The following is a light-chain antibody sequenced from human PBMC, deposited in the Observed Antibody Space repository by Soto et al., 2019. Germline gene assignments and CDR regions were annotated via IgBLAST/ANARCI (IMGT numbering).Light chain of an antibody. V-gene: IGLV2-14*01. CDR2: DVS. CDR1: SSDVGGYNY. J-gene: IGLJ1*01. CDR3: SSYTSSSTLV. Sequence: CALTQPASVSGSPGQSITISCTGTSSDVGGYNYVSWYQQHPGKAPKLMIYDVSNRPSGVSNRFSGSKSGNTASLTISGLQAADEADYYCSSYTSSSTLVFGTGTKVTVL.